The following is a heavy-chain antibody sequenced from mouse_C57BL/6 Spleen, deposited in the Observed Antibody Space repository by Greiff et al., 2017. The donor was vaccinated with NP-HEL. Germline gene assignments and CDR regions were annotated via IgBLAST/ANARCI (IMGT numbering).Heavy chain of an antibody. V-gene: IGHV1-53*01. CDR1: GYTFTSYW. Sequence: QVQLQQPGTELVKPGASVKLSCKASGYTFTSYWMHWVKQRPGQGLEWIGNINPSHGGPTYNEKFKSKATLTVDKSSSTAYMQLSSLTSEDSAVYYCARNYGSSYKYAMDYWGQGTSVTVSS. J-gene: IGHJ4*01. D-gene: IGHD1-1*01. CDR2: INPSHGGP. CDR3: ARNYGSSYKYAMDY.